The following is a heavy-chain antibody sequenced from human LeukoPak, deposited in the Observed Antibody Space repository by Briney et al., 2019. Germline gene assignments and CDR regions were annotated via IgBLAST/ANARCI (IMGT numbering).Heavy chain of an antibody. V-gene: IGHV5-51*01. CDR1: GYSFTGKW. CDR2: IYPGDSDT. Sequence: GESLKISXKGSGYSFTGKWIAWVRQMPGKGLEWMGIIYPGDSDTKYSPSFQGQITISADKSINTAYLQWSSLKDSDTAIYYCARRRGWDFDSSGYDFDYWGQRTLVTVSS. D-gene: IGHD3-22*01. J-gene: IGHJ4*02. CDR3: ARRRGWDFDSSGYDFDY.